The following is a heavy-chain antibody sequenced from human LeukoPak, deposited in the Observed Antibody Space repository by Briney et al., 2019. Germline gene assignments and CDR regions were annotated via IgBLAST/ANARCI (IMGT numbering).Heavy chain of an antibody. J-gene: IGHJ5*02. D-gene: IGHD6-19*01. Sequence: SETLSLTCTVSNDSINTYHWSWVRQSAGKGLEGIGHIHSSESTNSNPSLKSRLTMSVDTSKNQFSLKLRSVTAADTAVYYCARDRDSSGWYLNWFDPWGQGTLVTVSS. CDR3: ARDRDSSGWYLNWFDP. CDR1: NDSINTYH. V-gene: IGHV4-4*07. CDR2: IHSSEST.